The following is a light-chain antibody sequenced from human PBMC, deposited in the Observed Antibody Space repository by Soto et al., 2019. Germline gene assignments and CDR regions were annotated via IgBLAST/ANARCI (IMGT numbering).Light chain of an antibody. V-gene: IGKV3-20*01. J-gene: IGKJ1*01. CDR1: QSVSSNY. Sequence: EIVLTDSPGTLSLSQWEIATLSCRASQSVSSNYLAWYQQTPVQAPRLLIYGASSRATGIPDRFSGSGSGTDFTLTISRLEREDLAVHYCQQYGSSSWTFGQATKVDIK. CDR3: QQYGSSSWT. CDR2: GAS.